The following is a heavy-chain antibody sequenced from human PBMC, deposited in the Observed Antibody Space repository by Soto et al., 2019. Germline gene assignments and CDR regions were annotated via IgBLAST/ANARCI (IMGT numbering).Heavy chain of an antibody. CDR2: INAGNGNT. Sequence: ASVKVSCKASGYTFTSYAMHWVRQAPGQRLEWMGWINAGNGNTKYSQKFRGRVTITRDTSASTAYMELSSLRSEDTAVYYCARVGEYRVVTTAPGWFDPWGQGTLVTVSS. D-gene: IGHD2-21*02. J-gene: IGHJ5*02. CDR3: ARVGEYRVVTTAPGWFDP. V-gene: IGHV1-3*01. CDR1: GYTFTSYA.